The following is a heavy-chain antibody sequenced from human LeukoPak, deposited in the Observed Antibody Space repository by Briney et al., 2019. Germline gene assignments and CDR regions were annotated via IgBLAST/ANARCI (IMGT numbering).Heavy chain of an antibody. J-gene: IGHJ4*02. Sequence: ASVKVSCKTSGGTFNNSAISWVRQAPGQGLDWLGGIMPLFGTAGYAQKFQGRVTITKDESTRTVYLELTSLTSDDTAVYYCARDFEPLTTGEVPLDYWGQGTLVTVSS. D-gene: IGHD2-8*02. CDR1: GGTFNNSA. V-gene: IGHV1-69*05. CDR2: IMPLFGTA. CDR3: ARDFEPLTTGEVPLDY.